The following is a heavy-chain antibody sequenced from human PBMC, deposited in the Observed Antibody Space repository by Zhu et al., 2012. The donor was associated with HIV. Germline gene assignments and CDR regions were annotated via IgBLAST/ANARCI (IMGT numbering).Heavy chain of an antibody. CDR3: TRALVGVTGLDY. Sequence: QVQLQESGPGLVKPSETLSLTCAVSGYSISSGYYWGWIRQPPGKGLEWIGSIYHSGSTCYNPSLKSRVTISVDTSKNQFSLKLSSVTAADTAVYYCTRALVGVTGLDYWGQGTLVTVSS. J-gene: IGHJ4*02. V-gene: IGHV4-38-2*01. CDR2: IYHSGST. D-gene: IGHD2-2*01. CDR1: GYSISSGYY.